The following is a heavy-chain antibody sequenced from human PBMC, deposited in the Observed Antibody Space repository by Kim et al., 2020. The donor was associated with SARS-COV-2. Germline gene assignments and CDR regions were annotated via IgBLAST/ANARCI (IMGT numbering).Heavy chain of an antibody. J-gene: IGHJ3*02. V-gene: IGHV3-11*05. Sequence: GGSLRLSCAASGFTFSDYYMSWIRQAPGKGLEWVSHISSSSSYTKYADSVKGRFTISRDNAKNSLYVQMNSLRAEDTAVYYCARERLITIFGVVINDAFDICGQGTMVTVSS. CDR1: GFTFSDYY. D-gene: IGHD3-3*01. CDR3: ARERLITIFGVVINDAFDI. CDR2: ISSSSSYT.